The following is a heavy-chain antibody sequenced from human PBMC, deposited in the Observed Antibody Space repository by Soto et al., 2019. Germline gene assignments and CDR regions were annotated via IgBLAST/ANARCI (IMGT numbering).Heavy chain of an antibody. Sequence: GGSLLLSCATSVFTFRVYGMHWVRQAPGRGLEWVALISYDGSIKYYADSVRGRFTISRDNSKNTLYLQMNSLRAEDTAVYYCANSEYSRYKNIDVWGQGTTVTVSS. D-gene: IGHD5-18*01. CDR1: VFTFRVYG. CDR2: ISYDGSIK. V-gene: IGHV3-30*18. CDR3: ANSEYSRYKNIDV. J-gene: IGHJ6*02.